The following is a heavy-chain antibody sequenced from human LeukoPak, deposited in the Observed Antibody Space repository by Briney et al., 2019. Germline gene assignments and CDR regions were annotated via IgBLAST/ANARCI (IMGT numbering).Heavy chain of an antibody. Sequence: ASVKVSCKASGYTFTSYYMHWVRQAPGQGLEWMGTINPSGGSTSYAQKFQGRVTMTRDTSTSTVYMELSSLRSEDTAVYYCARDLNGGYEDYWGQGTLVTVSS. J-gene: IGHJ4*02. CDR3: ARDLNGGYEDY. D-gene: IGHD5-12*01. V-gene: IGHV1-46*01. CDR2: INPSGGST. CDR1: GYTFTSYY.